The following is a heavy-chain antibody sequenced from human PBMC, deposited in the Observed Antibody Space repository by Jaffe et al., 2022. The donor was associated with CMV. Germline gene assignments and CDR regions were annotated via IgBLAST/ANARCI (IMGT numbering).Heavy chain of an antibody. J-gene: IGHJ5*02. CDR2: ISSSGSTI. D-gene: IGHD3-22*01. Sequence: EVQLVESGGGLVQPGGSLRLSCAASGFTFSSYEMNWVRQAPGKGLEWVSYISSSGSTIYYADSVKGRFTISRDNAKNSLYLQMNSLRAEDTAVYYCARSTMIVVEGFDPWGQGTLVTVSS. V-gene: IGHV3-48*03. CDR3: ARSTMIVVEGFDP. CDR1: GFTFSSYE.